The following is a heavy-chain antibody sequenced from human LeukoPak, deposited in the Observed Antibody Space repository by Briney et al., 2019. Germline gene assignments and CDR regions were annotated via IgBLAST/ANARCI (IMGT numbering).Heavy chain of an antibody. V-gene: IGHV3-30-3*01. CDR3: ARDCCGEWYFFDS. CDR2: ISSGGSEK. D-gene: IGHD3-10*01. CDR1: GFTFSNYA. J-gene: IGHJ4*02. Sequence: QPGRSLRLSCAASGFTFSNYAIHWVRQAPGKGLEWVALISSGGSEKFYADSVKGRFTVSRDNSKNTLYLQMNSLRVEDTAVYYCARDCCGEWYFFDSWGQGTLTTVSS.